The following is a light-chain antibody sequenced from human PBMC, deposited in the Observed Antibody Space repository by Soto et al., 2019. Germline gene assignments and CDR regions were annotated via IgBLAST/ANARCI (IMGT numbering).Light chain of an antibody. J-gene: IGKJ5*01. CDR1: QSVSTD. CDR2: DAS. Sequence: AQSPVALSLSPGERATLSCRASQSVSTDLAWYQQKPGQAPRLLIYDASNRATGIPVRFAGSGSGTDFTLTISSLEPEDFAVYFCHQRNKFRQGTRLEIK. CDR3: HQRNK. V-gene: IGKV3-11*01.